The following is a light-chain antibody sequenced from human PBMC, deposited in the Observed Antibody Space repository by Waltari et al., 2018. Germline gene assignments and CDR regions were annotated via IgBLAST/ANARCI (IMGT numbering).Light chain of an antibody. Sequence: DIQITQSPPSLSASVGDRVTISCQASQDISTYLNWYQHKTGKSPKLLIHDASNLATGVPSRFSGRGSGTVFSFTISSLQPEDFATYYCQHYDFLPTFGPGTKVDV. J-gene: IGKJ3*01. CDR3: QHYDFLPT. CDR2: DAS. CDR1: QDISTY. V-gene: IGKV1-33*01.